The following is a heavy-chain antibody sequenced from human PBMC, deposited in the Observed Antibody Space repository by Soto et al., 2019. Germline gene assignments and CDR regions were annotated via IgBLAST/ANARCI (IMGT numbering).Heavy chain of an antibody. Sequence: EVQLVESGGGLVQPGGSLRLSCAASGFTFSTYWMTWVRQAPGKGLEWVANINQDASEKHYVDSVKGRFTISRDNAKNSLYLQVNSLRAEDTGVYYCARGVAGPPGTDSWGPGTLVTVSS. V-gene: IGHV3-7*04. CDR2: INQDASEK. CDR1: GFTFSTYW. J-gene: IGHJ4*02. D-gene: IGHD1-1*01. CDR3: ARGVAGPPGTDS.